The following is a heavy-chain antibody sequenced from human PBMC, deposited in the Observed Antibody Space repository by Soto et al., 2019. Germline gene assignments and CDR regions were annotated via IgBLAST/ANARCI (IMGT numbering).Heavy chain of an antibody. D-gene: IGHD3-10*01. CDR1: GFIFSSDW. V-gene: IGHV3-74*01. J-gene: IGHJ4*02. CDR2: INTDGSDT. Sequence: EVQLVESGGGLAQPGGSLRLSCAASGFIFSSDWMHWVRQAPGKGLVWVSRINTDGSDTSYADSVKGRFTISRDNAKNTVYLQMNSLRDEDTAVYYCVRDRLGSQHYFDYWGQGTMVTVSS. CDR3: VRDRLGSQHYFDY.